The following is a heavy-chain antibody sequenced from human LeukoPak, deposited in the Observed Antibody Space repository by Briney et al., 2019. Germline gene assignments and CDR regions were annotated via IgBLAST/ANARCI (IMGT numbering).Heavy chain of an antibody. CDR2: ISGSGGST. CDR1: GFTFSSYA. D-gene: IGHD2-2*02. J-gene: IGHJ4*02. Sequence: PGGSLRLSCAASGFTFSSYAMSWVRQAPGKGLEWVSAISGSGGSTYYADSVKGRFTISRDNSKNTLYLQMNSLRAEETAVYYCAKSVSKMGYCSSTSCYTLDYWGQGTLVTVSS. CDR3: AKSVSKMGYCSSTSCYTLDY. V-gene: IGHV3-23*01.